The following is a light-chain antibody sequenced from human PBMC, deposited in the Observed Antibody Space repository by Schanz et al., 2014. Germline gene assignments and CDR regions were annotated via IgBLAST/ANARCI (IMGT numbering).Light chain of an antibody. V-gene: IGKV1-5*01. J-gene: IGKJ1*01. CDR2: DAS. Sequence: DIQMTQSPSTLSASVGDTVTITCRASQSISSSLAWYQQKPGKAPKLLIYDASSLESGVPSRFSGSGSGTEFTLTISSLQPDDFATYYCQQYNSYPSTFGQGTKVEIK. CDR1: QSISSS. CDR3: QQYNSYPST.